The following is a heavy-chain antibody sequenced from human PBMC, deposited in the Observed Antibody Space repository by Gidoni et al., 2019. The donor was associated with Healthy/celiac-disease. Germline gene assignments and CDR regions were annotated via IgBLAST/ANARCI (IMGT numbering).Heavy chain of an antibody. J-gene: IGHJ4*02. CDR2: IIPIFGTA. D-gene: IGHD3-16*01. CDR1: GSTFSSYA. Sequence: QVQLVQPGAEVKTPGSSVMVSCTASGSTFSSYAISWVRQAPGQGLEWMGGIIPIFGTANYAQKFQGRVTITADVSTSTAYMELSSLRSEDTAVYYCARGSYEGGYFDYWGQGTLVTVSS. V-gene: IGHV1-69*01. CDR3: ARGSYEGGYFDY.